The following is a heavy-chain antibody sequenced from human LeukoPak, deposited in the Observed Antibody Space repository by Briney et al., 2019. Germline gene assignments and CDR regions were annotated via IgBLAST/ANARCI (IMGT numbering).Heavy chain of an antibody. V-gene: IGHV4-34*01. J-gene: IGHJ6*02. D-gene: IGHD2-2*01. CDR1: GGSFSGYY. CDR2: INHSGST. CDR3: ARGGSLGYCSSTSCYHHGYCYYGMDV. Sequence: PSETLSLTCAVYGGSFSGYYWSWIRQPPGKGLEWIGEINHSGSTNYNPSLKSRVTISVDTSKNQFSLKLSSVTAADTAVYYCARGGSLGYCSSTSCYHHGYCYYGMDVWGQGTTVTVSS.